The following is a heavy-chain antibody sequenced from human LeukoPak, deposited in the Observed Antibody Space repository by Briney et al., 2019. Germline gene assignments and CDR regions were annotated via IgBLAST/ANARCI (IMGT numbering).Heavy chain of an antibody. V-gene: IGHV3-72*01. Sequence: PGGSLRLSCAASGFTFGDYYLAWVRQAPGKGLEWVGLIRNKAASYTTEYAASVKGRFTISRDDSKNSVYLQLNSLKTEDTAVYYCARDRYGGVDYWGQGTLVTVSS. CDR3: ARDRYGGVDY. CDR1: GFTFGDYY. J-gene: IGHJ4*02. D-gene: IGHD4-23*01. CDR2: IRNKAASYTT.